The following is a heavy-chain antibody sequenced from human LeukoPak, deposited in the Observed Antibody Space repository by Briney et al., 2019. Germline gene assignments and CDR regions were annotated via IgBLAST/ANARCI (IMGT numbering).Heavy chain of an antibody. Sequence: NSSETLSLTCTVSGGSISSYYWSWIRQPPGKGLEWIGYIYYRGSTNYKPSLKSRVTISVDTSKNQFSLKLSSVTAADTAVYYCARGGASHSDYWGQGTLVTVSS. J-gene: IGHJ4*02. D-gene: IGHD2-2*01. V-gene: IGHV4-59*08. CDR3: ARGGASHSDY. CDR2: IYYRGST. CDR1: GGSISSYY.